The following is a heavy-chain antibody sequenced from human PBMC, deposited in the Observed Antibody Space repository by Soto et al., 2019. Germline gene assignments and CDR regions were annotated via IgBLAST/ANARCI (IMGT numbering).Heavy chain of an antibody. CDR1: GFTFSSYS. J-gene: IGHJ4*02. CDR3: ARIAGTFDY. CDR2: ISSSSSTI. D-gene: IGHD6-13*01. V-gene: IGHV3-48*02. Sequence: EVQLVESGGGLVQPGGSLRLSCAASGFTFSSYSMNWVRQAPGKGLEWVSYISSSSSTIYYADSVKGRFTISRDNAKNSLYLQMNSRRDEDTAVYYCARIAGTFDYWGQGTLVTVSS.